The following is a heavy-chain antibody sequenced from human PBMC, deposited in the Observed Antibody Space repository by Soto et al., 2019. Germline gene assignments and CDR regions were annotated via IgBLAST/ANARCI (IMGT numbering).Heavy chain of an antibody. Sequence: EVQLVESGGGLVQPGRSLRLSCAASGFTFDDYDMHWVRQAPGKGLEWVSGISWNSGSIGYADSVKGRFTISRDNAKNSLYLQMNSLRAEDTALYYCAKYHGPHYYGSGGMDVWGQGTTVTVSS. V-gene: IGHV3-9*01. CDR3: AKYHGPHYYGSGGMDV. CDR1: GFTFDDYD. D-gene: IGHD3-10*01. CDR2: ISWNSGSI. J-gene: IGHJ6*02.